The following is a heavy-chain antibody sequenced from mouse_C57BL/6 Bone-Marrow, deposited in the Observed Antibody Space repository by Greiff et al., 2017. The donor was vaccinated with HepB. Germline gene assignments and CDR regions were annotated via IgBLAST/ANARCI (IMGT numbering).Heavy chain of an antibody. J-gene: IGHJ4*01. CDR3: ARHDCCYDAMDY. Sequence: QVQLQQPGAELVKPWASVMLSCKASGYTFTSYWMHWVKQRPGRGLEWIGRIDPNSGDTKYNEKFKSKATLTVDKPSSAAYMQLSSLKTEDSAVEYWARHDCCYDAMDYWGQGTSVTVSS. V-gene: IGHV1-62-3*01. CDR1: GYTFTSYW. CDR2: IDPNSGDT.